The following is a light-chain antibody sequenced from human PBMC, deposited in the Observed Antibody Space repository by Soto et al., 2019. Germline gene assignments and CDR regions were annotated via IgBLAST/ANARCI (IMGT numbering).Light chain of an antibody. Sequence: EIVLTKPPATRSLPPGERATLSSRAGQSFASSLAWYHQKPGQAPRLLIYDAPNRATGIPARFSGSGSGSGTDFTLTISSLEPEDFAVYYCQQRSNWLTFGGGTKVEIK. V-gene: IGKV3-11*01. J-gene: IGKJ4*01. CDR2: DAP. CDR3: QQRSNWLT. CDR1: QSFASS.